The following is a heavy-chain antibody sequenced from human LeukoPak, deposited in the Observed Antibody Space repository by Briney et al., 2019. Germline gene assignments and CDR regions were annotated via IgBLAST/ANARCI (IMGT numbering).Heavy chain of an antibody. CDR2: TSAYNGNT. V-gene: IGHV1-18*01. D-gene: IGHD2-2*01. CDR1: GYTFTSYG. Sequence: ASXXVSCKASGYTFTSYGISWVRQAPGQGLEWMGWTSAYNGNTNYAQKLQGRVTITTDTSTSTAYMELRRLRSDDTAVYYCARVYAVPAAIRHYYYYMDVWGKGTTVTVSS. CDR3: ARVYAVPAAIRHYYYYMDV. J-gene: IGHJ6*03.